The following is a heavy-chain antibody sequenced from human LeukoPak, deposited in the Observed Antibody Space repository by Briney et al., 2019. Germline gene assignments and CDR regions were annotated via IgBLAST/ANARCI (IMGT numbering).Heavy chain of an antibody. CDR1: GFTFSSYD. J-gene: IGHJ3*02. D-gene: IGHD3-10*01. Sequence: GGSLRLSCAASGFTFSSYDMHWVRQAAGKGREGVSGIGTAGDTYYPGSVRGRFTISRENAKNYLFLQMNSLRAGDTALYYCGRSFGEFGNAFDIWGQGTVITVSS. CDR2: IGTAGDT. V-gene: IGHV3-13*01. CDR3: GRSFGEFGNAFDI.